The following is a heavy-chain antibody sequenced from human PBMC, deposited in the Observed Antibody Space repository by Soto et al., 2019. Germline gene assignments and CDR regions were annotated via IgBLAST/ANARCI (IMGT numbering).Heavy chain of an antibody. D-gene: IGHD5-18*01. CDR2: INHSGST. Sequence: PSETLSLTCAVYCGSFSGYYWSWIRQPPGKGLEWIGEINHSGSTNYNPSLKSRVTISVDTSKNQFSLKLSSVTAADTAVYYCARGTRTQRTAMVLNGKFRPTCFDYWGQGTLVTVSS. CDR1: CGSFSGYY. CDR3: ARGTRTQRTAMVLNGKFRPTCFDY. V-gene: IGHV4-34*01. J-gene: IGHJ4*02.